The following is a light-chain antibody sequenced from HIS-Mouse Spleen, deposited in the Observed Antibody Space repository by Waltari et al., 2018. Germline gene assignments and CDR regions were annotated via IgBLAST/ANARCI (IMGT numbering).Light chain of an antibody. J-gene: IGLJ1*01. Sequence: SYVLTQPPSVSVAPGKTARITCGGNNIGSKSVPWYQQKPGQTPVLVVYDDCDRPSGIPERFSGSNSGNTATLTISRVEAGDEADYYCQVWDSSSDHYVFGTGTKVTVL. CDR3: QVWDSSSDHYV. V-gene: IGLV3-21*03. CDR1: NIGSKS. CDR2: DDC.